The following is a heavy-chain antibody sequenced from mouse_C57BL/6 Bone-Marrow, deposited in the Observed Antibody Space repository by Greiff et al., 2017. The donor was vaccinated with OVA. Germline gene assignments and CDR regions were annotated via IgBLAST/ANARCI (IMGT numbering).Heavy chain of an antibody. CDR2: IDPENGDT. V-gene: IGHV14-4*01. J-gene: IGHJ3*01. CDR3: TSRRIYYDYAWFAY. Sequence: VQLKQSGAELVRPGASVKLSCTASGFNIKDDYMHWVKQRPEQGLEWIGWIDPENGDTEYASKFQGKATITADTSSNTAYLQLSSLTSEDTAVYYCTSRRIYYDYAWFAYWGQGTLDTVSA. CDR1: GFNIKDDY. D-gene: IGHD2-4*01.